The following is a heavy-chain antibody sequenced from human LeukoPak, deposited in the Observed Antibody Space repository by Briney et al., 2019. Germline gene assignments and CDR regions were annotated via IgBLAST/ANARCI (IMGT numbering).Heavy chain of an antibody. J-gene: IGHJ4*02. V-gene: IGHV3-7*01. CDR1: GFTFSRYW. Sequence: PGGSLRLSCAASGFTFSRYWMSWVRQAPGKGLGWVANIKEDGSEKYCVDSVKGRFTISRDNAKNSLYLQMNNLRAEDTAVYYCARDLGEYSGYGADYWGQGTLVTVFS. CDR3: ARDLGEYSGYGADY. CDR2: IKEDGSEK. D-gene: IGHD5-12*01.